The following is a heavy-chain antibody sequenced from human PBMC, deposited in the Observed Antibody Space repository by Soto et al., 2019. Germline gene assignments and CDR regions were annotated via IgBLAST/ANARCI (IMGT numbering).Heavy chain of an antibody. J-gene: IGHJ4*02. CDR2: IDNSGNT. CDR3: ARGGQDFWSGPFDY. D-gene: IGHD3-3*01. Sequence: PSETLSLTCTVSDGSISTYFCNWIRQPAGKGLEWIGRIDNSGNTNYNPSLKSRVTVSADTSRNQFSLKLNSVTAAGTAVYYCARGGQDFWSGPFDYWGQGALVTVSS. CDR1: DGSISTYF. V-gene: IGHV4-4*07.